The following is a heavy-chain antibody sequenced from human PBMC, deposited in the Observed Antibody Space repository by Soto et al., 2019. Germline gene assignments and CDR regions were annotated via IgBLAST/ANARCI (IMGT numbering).Heavy chain of an antibody. CDR3: AKDKRWGHSYDMDV. CDR2: ISWNSGSI. V-gene: IGHV3-9*01. CDR1: GFTFDDYA. Sequence: GGSLRLSCAASGFTFDDYAMHWVRQAPGKGLEWVSGISWNSGSIGYADSVKGRFTISRDNAKNSLYLQMNSLRAEDTAVYYCAKDKRWGHSYDMDVWGQGTMVTVSS. J-gene: IGHJ6*02. D-gene: IGHD1-26*01.